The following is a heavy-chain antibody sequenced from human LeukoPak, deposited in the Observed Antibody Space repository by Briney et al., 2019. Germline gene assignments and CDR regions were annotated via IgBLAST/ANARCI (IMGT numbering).Heavy chain of an antibody. Sequence: ASVKVSCKASGYTFTSYDINWVRQATGQGLEWMGWMNPNSGNTGYAQKFQGRVTITRNTSISTAYMELSSLRSEDTAVYYCARAVQLERRALGYWDQGTLVTVSS. CDR3: ARAVQLERRALGY. CDR2: MNPNSGNT. CDR1: GYTFTSYD. D-gene: IGHD1-1*01. J-gene: IGHJ4*02. V-gene: IGHV1-8*03.